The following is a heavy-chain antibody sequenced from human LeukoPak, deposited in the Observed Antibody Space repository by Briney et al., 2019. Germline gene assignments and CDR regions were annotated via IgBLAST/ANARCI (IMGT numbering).Heavy chain of an antibody. CDR3: ARELFGSYGQLLSFDR. CDR1: GYNFPNYW. J-gene: IGHJ4*02. V-gene: IGHV5-51*01. Sequence: GESLKISCEGSGYNFPNYWIGWVRQMPGKGLEWMGIIFPRDSDARYSPSFQGQVTMSVDKSIDTAFLQWSSLKASDSAIYYCARELFGSYGQLLSFDRWGPGTQVTVSS. D-gene: IGHD3-16*01. CDR2: IFPRDSDA.